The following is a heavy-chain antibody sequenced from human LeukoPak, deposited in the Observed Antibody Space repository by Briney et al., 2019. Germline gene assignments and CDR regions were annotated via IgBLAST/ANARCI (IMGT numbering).Heavy chain of an antibody. Sequence: PGGSLRLSCAASGFTLSSNYMSWVRQAPGKGLEWVSVIYSGGSTYYADSVKGRFTISRDNSKNTLYLQMNSLRAEDTAVYYCARAGRWDQGFDYWGQGTLVTVSS. D-gene: IGHD1-26*01. CDR1: GFTLSSNY. CDR2: IYSGGST. J-gene: IGHJ4*02. V-gene: IGHV3-53*01. CDR3: ARAGRWDQGFDY.